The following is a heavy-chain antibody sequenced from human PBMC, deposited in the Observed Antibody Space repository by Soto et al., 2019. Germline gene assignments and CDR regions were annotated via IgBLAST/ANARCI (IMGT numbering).Heavy chain of an antibody. D-gene: IGHD2-15*01. V-gene: IGHV4-34*01. J-gene: IGHJ6*02. CDR1: GGSFSGYY. CDR2: INHSGST. Sequence: SETLSLTCAVYGGSFSGYYCSWIRQPPGKGLEWIGEINHSGSTNYNPSLKSRVTISVDTSKKQFSLKLTSVTAADTAVYYCARQEVASTHYFYGMDVWGQGTTVTVS. CDR3: ARQEVASTHYFYGMDV.